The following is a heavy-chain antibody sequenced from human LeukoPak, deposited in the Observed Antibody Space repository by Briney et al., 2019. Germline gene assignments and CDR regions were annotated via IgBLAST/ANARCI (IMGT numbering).Heavy chain of an antibody. CDR3: ARVGPEVREIIFDY. CDR1: GYTFTGYY. Sequence: ASVKVSCKASGYTFTGYYMHWVRQAPGQGLEWMGWINPNSGGTNYAQKFRGRVTMTRDTSISTAYMELSRLRSDDTAVYYCARVGPEVREIIFDYWGQGTLVTVSS. CDR2: INPNSGGT. V-gene: IGHV1-2*02. J-gene: IGHJ4*02. D-gene: IGHD3-16*01.